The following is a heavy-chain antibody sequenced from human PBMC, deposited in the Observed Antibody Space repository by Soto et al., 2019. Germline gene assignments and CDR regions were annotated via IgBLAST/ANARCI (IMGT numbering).Heavy chain of an antibody. CDR2: ISGSGGST. V-gene: IGHV3-23*01. CDR1: GFTFSSYA. D-gene: IGHD3-22*01. J-gene: IGHJ5*02. CDR3: AKDSYSSGHNWFDP. Sequence: GGSLRLSCAASGFTFSSYAMAWVRQVPGKGLEWVSLISGSGGSTNFADSVKGRFTISRDNSKNTLYLQMNSLTAEDTAVYYCAKDSYSSGHNWFDPWGQGTLVTVSS.